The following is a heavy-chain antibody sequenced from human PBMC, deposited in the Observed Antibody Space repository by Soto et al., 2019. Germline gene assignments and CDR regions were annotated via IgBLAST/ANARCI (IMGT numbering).Heavy chain of an antibody. CDR2: IKQDGSEK. J-gene: IGHJ4*01. Sequence: GGSLRLSCAASGFTLSPYWMNWVRQAPGKGLEWVANIKQDGSEKYYVDSVKGRFFISRDNARNSLYLQINSLRADDTAVYFCVRGMNPLFGGQGTLVTVSS. CDR1: GFTLSPYW. CDR3: VRGMNPLF. V-gene: IGHV3-7*01.